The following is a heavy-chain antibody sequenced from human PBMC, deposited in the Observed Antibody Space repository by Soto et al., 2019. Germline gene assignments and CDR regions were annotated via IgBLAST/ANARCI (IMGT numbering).Heavy chain of an antibody. CDR3: ARAYGSGRTYDH. V-gene: IGHV4-4*07. Sequence: SETLSLTCTSSGDSVTNYDLTWIRQPAGKGLEWIGHIYAYGGPTYNPSLKSRVTLSLDTAKNQVSLNLASVTAMDTAVYYCARAYGSGRTYDHWGQGTLVTV. CDR1: GDSVTNYD. CDR2: IYAYGGP. D-gene: IGHD3-10*01. J-gene: IGHJ4*02.